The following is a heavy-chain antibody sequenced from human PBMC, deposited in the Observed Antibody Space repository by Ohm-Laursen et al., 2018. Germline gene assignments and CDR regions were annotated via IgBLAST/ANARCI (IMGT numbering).Heavy chain of an antibody. Sequence: SLRLSCTASGFTFTRYWMTWARQAPGKGLEWVAVIWYDGSNKYYADSVKGRFTISRDNSKNTLYLQMNSLRAEDTAVYYCARDSHKYSSGWYWFDPWGQGTLVTVSS. V-gene: IGHV3-33*07. CDR2: IWYDGSNK. CDR3: ARDSHKYSSGWYWFDP. CDR1: GFTFTRYW. J-gene: IGHJ5*02. D-gene: IGHD6-19*01.